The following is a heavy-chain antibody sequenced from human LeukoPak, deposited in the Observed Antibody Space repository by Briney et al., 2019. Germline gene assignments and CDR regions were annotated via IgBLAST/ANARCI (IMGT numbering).Heavy chain of an antibody. D-gene: IGHD5-24*01. Sequence: SVKVSCKASGGTFSSYAISWVRQAPGQGLEWMGGIIPIFGTANYAQKFQGRVTITADESTSTAYMELNSLRAEDTAMYYCAKKRDAFDIWGQGTVVAVSS. CDR1: GGTFSSYA. CDR2: IIPIFGTA. V-gene: IGHV1-69*13. CDR3: AKKRDAFDI. J-gene: IGHJ3*02.